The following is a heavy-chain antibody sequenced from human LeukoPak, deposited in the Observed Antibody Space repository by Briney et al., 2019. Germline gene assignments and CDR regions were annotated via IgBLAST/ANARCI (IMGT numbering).Heavy chain of an antibody. CDR1: GGSFSGYY. CDR2: INHSGST. J-gene: IGHJ3*02. V-gene: IGHV4-34*01. CDR3: ASTHSNGGAFDI. D-gene: IGHD2-8*01. Sequence: TSETLSLTCAVYGGSFSGYYWSWIRQPPGKGLEWIGEINHSGSTNYNPSLKSRVTISVDTSKNQFSLKLSSVTAADTAVYYCASTHSNGGAFDIWGQGTVVTVSS.